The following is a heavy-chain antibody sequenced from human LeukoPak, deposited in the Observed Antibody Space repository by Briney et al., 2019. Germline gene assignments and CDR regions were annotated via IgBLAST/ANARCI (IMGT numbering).Heavy chain of an antibody. D-gene: IGHD1-26*01. CDR2: IYYTGST. CDR1: GGSISSYY. CDR3: ARAGAGFIVGAYGNYYYGMDV. V-gene: IGHV4-59*01. J-gene: IGHJ6*02. Sequence: PSETLSLTCTVSGGSISSYYWSWIRQPPGKGLECIGHIYYTGSTDYNPSLKSRVTISLDTSKNQFSLKLSSVTAADTAVYYCARAGAGFIVGAYGNYYYGMDVWGQGTTVTVSS.